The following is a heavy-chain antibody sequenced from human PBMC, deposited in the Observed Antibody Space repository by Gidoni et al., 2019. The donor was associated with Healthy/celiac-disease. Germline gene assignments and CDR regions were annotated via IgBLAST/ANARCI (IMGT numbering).Heavy chain of an antibody. CDR1: GYTFTGYY. D-gene: IGHD6-13*01. Sequence: QVQLVQSGAEVKKPGASVKVSCKASGYTFTGYYMHWVRQAPGQGLGWMGRINPSRGGTNYAEKFQGRVPRTRDTSTSTAYMELSRLRSDDTVVYYCARAPADSSSWYFDYWGQGTLVTVSS. J-gene: IGHJ4*02. V-gene: IGHV1-2*01. CDR3: ARAPADSSSWYFDY. CDR2: INPSRGGT.